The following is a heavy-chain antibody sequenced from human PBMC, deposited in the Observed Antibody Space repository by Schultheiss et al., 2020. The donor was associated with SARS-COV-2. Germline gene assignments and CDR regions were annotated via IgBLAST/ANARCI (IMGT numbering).Heavy chain of an antibody. CDR1: GGSISSSSYY. CDR3: AGVRAYGFGYDAFDI. Sequence: SETLSLTCTVSGGSISSSSYYWGWIRQPPGKGLEWIGEINHSGSTNYNPSLKSRVTISVDTSKNQFSLKLSSVTAADTAVYYCAGVRAYGFGYDAFDIWGQGTMVTVSS. J-gene: IGHJ3*02. CDR2: INHSGST. D-gene: IGHD5-18*01. V-gene: IGHV4-39*07.